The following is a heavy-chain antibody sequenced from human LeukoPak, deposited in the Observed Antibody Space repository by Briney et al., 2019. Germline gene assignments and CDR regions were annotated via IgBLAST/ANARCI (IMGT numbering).Heavy chain of an antibody. V-gene: IGHV3-30*18. D-gene: IGHD3-9*01. CDR3: AKDRRYFDQGSGMGV. CDR1: GFTFSSYG. J-gene: IGHJ6*04. CDR2: ISYDGSNK. Sequence: PGGSLRLSCAASGFTFSSYGMHWVRQAPGKGLEWVAVISYDGSNKYYADSVKGRFTISRDNSKNTLYLQMNSLRAEDTAVYYCAKDRRYFDQGSGMGVWGKGTTVTVSS.